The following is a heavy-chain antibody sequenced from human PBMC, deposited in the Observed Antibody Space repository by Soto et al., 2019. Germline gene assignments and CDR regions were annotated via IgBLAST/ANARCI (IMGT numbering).Heavy chain of an antibody. CDR1: GGSVISGRYY. CDR2: ISHSGRI. D-gene: IGHD1-1*01. CDR3: ARVERGTSTTVVDAFDI. Sequence: SETLSLTCAVYGGSVISGRYYWSLIRQPPGKGLEWIAEISHSGRIHFNPSLKSRVTISVDTSKNQFSLKMSSVTAADTALYYCARVERGTSTTVVDAFDIWGQGTMVTVSS. V-gene: IGHV4-34*01. J-gene: IGHJ3*02.